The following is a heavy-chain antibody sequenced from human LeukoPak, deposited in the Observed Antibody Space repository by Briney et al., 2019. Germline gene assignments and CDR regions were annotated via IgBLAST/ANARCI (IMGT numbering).Heavy chain of an antibody. CDR1: GFTFSDYY. D-gene: IGHD3-10*01. J-gene: IGHJ4*02. CDR2: IYTSGST. V-gene: IGHV4-4*07. Sequence: LRLSCAASGFTFSDYYMSWIRQAPGKGLEWIGRIYTSGSTNYNPSLKSRVTMSVDTSKNQFSLKLSSVTAADTAVYYCARAGDYLDYWGQGTLVTVSS. CDR3: ARAGDYLDY.